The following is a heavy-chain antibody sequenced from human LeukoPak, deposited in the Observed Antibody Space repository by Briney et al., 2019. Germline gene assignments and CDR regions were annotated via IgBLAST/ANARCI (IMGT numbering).Heavy chain of an antibody. D-gene: IGHD3-22*01. J-gene: IGHJ4*02. CDR2: INPNSGGT. CDR1: GYTFTGYY. V-gene: IGHV1-2*06. CDR3: APLGYYDSSGYYYGY. Sequence: GASVKVSCKASGYTFTGYYMHWVRQAPGQGLEWMGRINPNSGGTNYAQKFQGRVTMTRDTSISTAYMELSRLRSDDTAVYYRAPLGYYDSSGYYYGYWGQGTLVTVSS.